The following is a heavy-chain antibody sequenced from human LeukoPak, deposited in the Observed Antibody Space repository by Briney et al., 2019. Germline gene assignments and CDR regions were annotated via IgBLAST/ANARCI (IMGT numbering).Heavy chain of an antibody. D-gene: IGHD2-15*01. CDR3: ARDPGGHCDGHSCWGSRIDP. V-gene: IGHV4-59*12. Sequence: SETLSLTCTVSGGSISSYYWSWIRQPPGKGLEWIGYIYYSGSTNYNPSLKSRGTISVDTSKSQCSLKLTSVTAADTAVYYCARDPGGHCDGHSCWGSRIDPWGQGTLVTVSS. CDR1: GGSISSYY. CDR2: IYYSGST. J-gene: IGHJ5*02.